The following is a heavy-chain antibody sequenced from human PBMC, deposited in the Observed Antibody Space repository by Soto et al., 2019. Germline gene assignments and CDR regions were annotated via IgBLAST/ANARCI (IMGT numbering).Heavy chain of an antibody. CDR1: GYAFTTYG. Sequence: QVHLVQSGAEVKKPGASVKVSCQGSGYAFTTYGITWVRQAPGQGLEWMGWISAHNGNTNYAQKLQGRVTVTRDTSTSTAYMELRSLGYDDTAVYYCARGRYGDYWGKGALVTVSS. D-gene: IGHD1-1*01. CDR3: ARGRYGDY. V-gene: IGHV1-18*01. CDR2: ISAHNGNT. J-gene: IGHJ4*02.